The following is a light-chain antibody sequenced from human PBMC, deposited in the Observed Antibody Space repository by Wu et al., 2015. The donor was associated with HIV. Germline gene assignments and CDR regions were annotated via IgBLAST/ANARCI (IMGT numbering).Light chain of an antibody. CDR2: GAS. CDR1: QTVGNS. CDR3: QQTASTPT. Sequence: DIQMTQSPSSLPASVGDRVTITCRASQTVGNSLNWYQHRPGKAPKLLIFGASTLQSGVPSRFSGSGSGPEFTLTISSLQPEDFATYYCQQTASTPTFGGGTRVESK. J-gene: IGKJ4*01. V-gene: IGKV1-39*01.